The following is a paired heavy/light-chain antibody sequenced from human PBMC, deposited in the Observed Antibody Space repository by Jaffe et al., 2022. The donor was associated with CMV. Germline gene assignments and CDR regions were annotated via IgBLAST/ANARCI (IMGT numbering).Light chain of an antibody. CDR3: ATWDDSLRGPV. V-gene: IGLV1-47*01. CDR1: FSNIGRNH. Sequence: QFVLTQPPSASGTPGQRVTISCSGSFSNIGRNHVYWYQQLPGTAPKLLIYRNNERPSGVPDRFSGSRSGTSASLAISGLRSEDESDYYCATWDDSLRGPVFGGGTKVTVL. J-gene: IGLJ2*01. CDR2: RNN.
Heavy chain of an antibody. CDR3: ARQQGEGGFDQGWFDP. D-gene: IGHD5-12*01. J-gene: IGHJ5*02. CDR1: GYSFIDYW. Sequence: EVQLVQSGAEVKKPGESLRISCKAFGYSFIDYWITWVRQMPGKGLEWMGRIDPSESNSEYSPSFQGHVTFSADKSINTAYLQWDSLRPSDTAMYYCARQQGEGGFDQGWFDPWGQGTLVTVSS. CDR2: IDPSESNS. V-gene: IGHV5-10-1*03.